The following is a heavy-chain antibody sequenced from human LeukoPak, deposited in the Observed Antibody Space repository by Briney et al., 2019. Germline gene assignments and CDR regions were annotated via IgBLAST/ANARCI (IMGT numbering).Heavy chain of an antibody. D-gene: IGHD3-3*01. CDR2: IYTSGST. V-gene: IGHV4-4*07. Sequence: PSETLSLTCTVSGGSISSYYWSWIRQPAGKGLEWIGRIYTSGSTNYNPSLKSRVTMSVDTSKNQFSLKLSSVTAADTAVYYCARESTIFGVVIPFDYWGQGTLVTVSS. J-gene: IGHJ4*02. CDR3: ARESTIFGVVIPFDY. CDR1: GGSISSYY.